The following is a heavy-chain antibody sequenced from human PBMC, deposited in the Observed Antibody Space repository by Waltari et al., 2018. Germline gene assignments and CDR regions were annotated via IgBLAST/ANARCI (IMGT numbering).Heavy chain of an antibody. D-gene: IGHD2-2*01. CDR3: AREEYQLRRFDP. Sequence: EVQLVESGGGLVQPGGSLRLSCAASGFTVSSNYMSWVRQAPGKGLEWVSVIYSGGSTYYADSVKGRFTISRDNAKNTLYLQMNRLGAEDTAVYYCAREEYQLRRFDPWGQGTLVTVSS. CDR1: GFTVSSNY. CDR2: IYSGGST. J-gene: IGHJ5*02. V-gene: IGHV3-66*02.